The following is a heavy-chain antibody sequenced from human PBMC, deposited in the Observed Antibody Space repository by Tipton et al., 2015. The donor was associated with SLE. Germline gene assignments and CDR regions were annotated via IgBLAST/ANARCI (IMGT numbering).Heavy chain of an antibody. D-gene: IGHD4-17*01. Sequence: TLSLTCTVSGFSISSGYYWSWIRQPPGKGLEWIGYIYYSGSTNYNPSLKSRVTISVDTSKNQFSLKLSSVTAADTAVYYCARHRYGDYYFDYWGQGTLVTVSS. V-gene: IGHV4-59*08. J-gene: IGHJ4*02. CDR2: IYYSGST. CDR3: ARHRYGDYYFDY. CDR1: GFSISSGYY.